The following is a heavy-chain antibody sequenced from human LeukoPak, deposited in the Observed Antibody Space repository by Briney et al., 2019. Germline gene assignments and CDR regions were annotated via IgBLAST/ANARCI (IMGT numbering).Heavy chain of an antibody. J-gene: IGHJ6*02. V-gene: IGHV1-18*04. D-gene: IGHD6-19*01. CDR3: ARAVIAVAGTYYYYGMDV. CDR1: GYTFTGYY. Sequence: ASVKVSCKASGYTFTGYYMHWVRQAPGQGLEWMGWISAYNGNTNYAQKLQGRVTMTTDTSTSTAYMELRSLRSDDTAVYYCARAVIAVAGTYYYYGMDVWGQGTTVTVSS. CDR2: ISAYNGNT.